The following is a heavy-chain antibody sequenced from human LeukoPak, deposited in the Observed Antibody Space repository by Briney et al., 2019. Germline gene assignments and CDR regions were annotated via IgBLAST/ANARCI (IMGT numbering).Heavy chain of an antibody. Sequence: SETLSLTCAVYGGSSSGYYWSWIRQPPGKGLEWIGEINHSGSTNYNPSLKSRVTISVDTSKNQFSLKLSSVAAADTAVYYCARGRGLLWFGELVYGYWGQGTLVTVSS. V-gene: IGHV4-34*01. CDR3: ARGRGLLWFGELVYGY. CDR1: GGSSSGYY. J-gene: IGHJ4*02. CDR2: INHSGST. D-gene: IGHD3-10*01.